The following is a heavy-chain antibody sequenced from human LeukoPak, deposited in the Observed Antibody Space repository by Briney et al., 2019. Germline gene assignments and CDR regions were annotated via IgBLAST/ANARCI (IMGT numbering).Heavy chain of an antibody. V-gene: IGHV4-34*01. J-gene: IGHJ2*01. CDR2: INHSGST. Sequence: SETLSLTCAVYGGSFSGYYWSWIRHPPGKGLEWIGEINHSGSTNYNPSLKSRVTISVDTSKNQFSLKLSSVTAADTAVYYCARARGGSMVRGLRWYFDLWGRGTLVTVSS. D-gene: IGHD3-10*01. CDR1: GGSFSGYY. CDR3: ARARGGSMVRGLRWYFDL.